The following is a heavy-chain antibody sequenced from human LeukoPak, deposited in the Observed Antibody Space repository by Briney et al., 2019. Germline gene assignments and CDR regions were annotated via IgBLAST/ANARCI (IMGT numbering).Heavy chain of an antibody. CDR2: INPNSGGT. D-gene: IGHD6-19*01. J-gene: IGHJ6*03. Sequence: ASVKVSCKASGYTFTGYYMHWVRQAPGQGLEWMGWINPNSGGTNYAQKFQGRVTMTRDTSISTAYMELSSLRSEDTAVYYCARGYGFGIAVAGTHYYYYTDVWGKGTTVTISS. CDR1: GYTFTGYY. CDR3: ARGYGFGIAVAGTHYYYYTDV. V-gene: IGHV1-2*02.